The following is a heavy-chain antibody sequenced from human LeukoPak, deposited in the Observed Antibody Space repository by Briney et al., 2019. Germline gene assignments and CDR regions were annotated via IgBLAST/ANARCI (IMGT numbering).Heavy chain of an antibody. CDR3: ANGGYCSSTSCYPNWFDP. Sequence: SQTLPLTCTVSGGSISSGGYYWNWIRQPAGKGLEWIGRIYTSGSTNYNPSLKSRVTMSVDTSKNQFSLKLRSVTAADTAVYYCANGGYCSSTSCYPNWFDPWGQGTLVTVSS. D-gene: IGHD2-2*01. V-gene: IGHV4-61*02. CDR2: IYTSGST. J-gene: IGHJ5*02. CDR1: GGSISSGGYY.